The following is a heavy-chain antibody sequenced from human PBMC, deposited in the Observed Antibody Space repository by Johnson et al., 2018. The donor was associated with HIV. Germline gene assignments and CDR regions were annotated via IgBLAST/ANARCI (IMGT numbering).Heavy chain of an antibody. D-gene: IGHD3-16*01. CDR1: GFTFSSYA. J-gene: IGHJ3*02. CDR3: TTGLMSAFDM. Sequence: VQLVESGGGLIQPGGSLRLSCAASGFTFSSYAMSWVRQAPGKGLEWVANIKQDGSEKYYVDSVKGRITISRDNAKNSLYLQMNSLRAEDTAVYYCTTGLMSAFDMWGQGTMVTVSS. V-gene: IGHV3-7*01. CDR2: IKQDGSEK.